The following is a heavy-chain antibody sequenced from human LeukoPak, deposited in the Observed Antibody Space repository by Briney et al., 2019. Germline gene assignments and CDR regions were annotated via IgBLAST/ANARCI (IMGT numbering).Heavy chain of an antibody. CDR2: ISSSSSYI. V-gene: IGHV3-21*01. CDR1: GFTFSSYS. D-gene: IGHD6-19*01. J-gene: IGHJ4*02. CDR3: ARWLGSGWCRSGGFDY. Sequence: PGGSLRLSCAASGFTFSSYSMNWVRQAPGKGLEWVSSISSSSSYIYYADSVKGRFTISRDNAKNSLYLQMNSLRAEDTAVYYCARWLGSGWCRSGGFDYWGQGTLVTVSS.